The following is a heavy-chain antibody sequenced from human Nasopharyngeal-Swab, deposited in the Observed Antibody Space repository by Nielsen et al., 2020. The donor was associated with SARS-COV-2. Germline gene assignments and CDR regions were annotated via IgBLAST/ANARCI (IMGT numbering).Heavy chain of an antibody. CDR1: GYTFIYYF. D-gene: IGHD5-12*01. V-gene: IGHV1-18*04. CDR3: ARQIGSIGYDQLAPLS. CDR2: ICAYNGNT. Sequence: SVNVSFKSSGYTFIYYFIHWVRQAPGQGLEWMGWICAYNGNTNYAWKFQGRLTMTTDTSTSTPYMELRSLTSDDTAVYYCARQIGSIGYDQLAPLSWGQGTLVTVSS. J-gene: IGHJ4*02.